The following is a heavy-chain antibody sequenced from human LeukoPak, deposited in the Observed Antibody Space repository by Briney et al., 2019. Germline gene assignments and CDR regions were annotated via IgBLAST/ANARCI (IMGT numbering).Heavy chain of an antibody. CDR2: ISSGASTI. Sequence: PGGSLRLSCAASGFSFSGYYMTWIRQAPGKGVEWISYISSGASTIYYADSVKGRFTISRDNAKNSLYLQMNSLRVEDTAVYYCAREGHSSSSDYWGQGTLVTVSS. CDR1: GFSFSGYY. J-gene: IGHJ4*02. CDR3: AREGHSSSSDY. D-gene: IGHD6-6*01. V-gene: IGHV3-11*04.